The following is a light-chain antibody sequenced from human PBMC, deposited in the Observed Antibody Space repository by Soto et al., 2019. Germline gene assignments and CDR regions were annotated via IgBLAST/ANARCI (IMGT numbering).Light chain of an antibody. CDR1: SGHRRYA. Sequence: QLVLTQSPSASASLGASVKLTCTLSSGHRRYAIAWHQQQPEKGPRYLMKVNSDGSHNKGDGIPDRFSGSSSGAERYLTISSLQSEDEADYYCQTWGTGIRVFGGGTKVTVL. CDR2: VNSDGSH. CDR3: QTWGTGIRV. J-gene: IGLJ3*02. V-gene: IGLV4-69*01.